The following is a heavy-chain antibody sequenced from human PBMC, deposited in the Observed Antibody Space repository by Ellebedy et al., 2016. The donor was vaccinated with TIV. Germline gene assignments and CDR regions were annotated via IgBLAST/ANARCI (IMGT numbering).Heavy chain of an antibody. CDR2: IIPIFGIA. CDR3: GVVGATGPPDPDYFDY. J-gene: IGHJ4*02. CDR1: GGTFSSYA. Sequence: SVKVSXXASGGTFSSYAISWVRQAPGQGLEWMGGIIPIFGIANYAQKFQGRVTITADKSTSTAYMELSSLRSEDTAVYYCGVVGATGPPDPDYFDYWGQGTLVTVSS. D-gene: IGHD1-26*01. V-gene: IGHV1-69*10.